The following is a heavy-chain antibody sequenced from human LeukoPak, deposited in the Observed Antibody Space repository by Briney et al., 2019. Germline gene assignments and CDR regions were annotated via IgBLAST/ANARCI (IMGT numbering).Heavy chain of an antibody. D-gene: IGHD1-7*01. J-gene: IGHJ4*02. CDR1: GGSISSSSYY. V-gene: IGHV4-39*01. Sequence: ETSETLSLTCTVSGGSISSSSYYWGWIRQPPGKGLKWIGSIYYSGSTYYNPSLKSRVTISVDTSKNQFSLKLSSVTAADTAVYYCAKLELFTYWGQGTLVTVSS. CDR2: IYYSGST. CDR3: AKLELFTY.